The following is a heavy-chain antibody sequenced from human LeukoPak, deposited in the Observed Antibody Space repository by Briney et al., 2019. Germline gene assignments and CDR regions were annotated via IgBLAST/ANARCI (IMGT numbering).Heavy chain of an antibody. J-gene: IGHJ5*02. V-gene: IGHV4-59*01. D-gene: IGHD2-15*01. CDR1: GGSIGSYY. Sequence: PSETLSLTCTVSGGSIGSYYWSWIRQPPGKGLEWIGCIYYSGSTNYNPSLKSRVTISVDTSKNQFSLKLSSVTAADTAVYYCARAHDCSGGSCYSAWFDPWGQGTLVTVSS. CDR2: IYYSGST. CDR3: ARAHDCSGGSCYSAWFDP.